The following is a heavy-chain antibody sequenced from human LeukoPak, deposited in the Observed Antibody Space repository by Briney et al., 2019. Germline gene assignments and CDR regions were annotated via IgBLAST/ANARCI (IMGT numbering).Heavy chain of an antibody. CDR3: ARHQLAGSRYSRFDP. J-gene: IGHJ5*02. CDR2: IYTSGST. V-gene: IGHV4-61*02. Sequence: PSETLSLTCTVSGGSISSGSYYWSWIRQPAGKGLEWIGRIYTSGSTNYNPSLKSRVTISVDTSKNQFSLKLSSVTAADTAVYYCARHQLAGSRYSRFDPWGQGTLVTVSS. D-gene: IGHD2-21*01. CDR1: GGSISSGSYY.